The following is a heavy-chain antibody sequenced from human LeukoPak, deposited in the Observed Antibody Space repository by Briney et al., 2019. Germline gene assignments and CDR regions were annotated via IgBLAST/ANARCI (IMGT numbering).Heavy chain of an antibody. CDR3: ARDLGDYDSSGYNDY. V-gene: IGHV3-9*01. J-gene: IGHJ4*02. Sequence: PGGSLRLSCAASGFTFDDYAMHWVRQAPGKGLEWVSGISWDSGYIGYADSVKGRFTISRDDAKNSLYLQMNSLRAEDTAVYYCARDLGDYDSSGYNDYWGQGTLVTVSS. CDR2: ISWDSGYI. CDR1: GFTFDDYA. D-gene: IGHD3-22*01.